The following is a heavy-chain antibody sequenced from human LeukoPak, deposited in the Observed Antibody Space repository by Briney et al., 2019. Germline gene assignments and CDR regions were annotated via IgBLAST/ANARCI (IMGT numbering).Heavy chain of an antibody. Sequence: ASVKVSCKASGYTFTSYAMHWVRQAPGQRLEWMGWINAGNGNTKYSQEFQGRVTITRDTSASTAYMELRSLRSDDTAVYYCARVRGWQQLDRPYDAFDIWGQGTMVTVSS. D-gene: IGHD6-13*01. CDR1: GYTFTSYA. CDR2: INAGNGNT. V-gene: IGHV1-3*01. J-gene: IGHJ3*02. CDR3: ARVRGWQQLDRPYDAFDI.